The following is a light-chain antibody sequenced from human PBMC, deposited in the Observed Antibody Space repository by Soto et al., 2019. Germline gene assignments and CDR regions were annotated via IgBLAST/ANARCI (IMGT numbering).Light chain of an antibody. V-gene: IGLV2-14*01. Sequence: QSALAQPASVSGSPGQSITISCTGTSSDVGGYNYVSWYQQHPGKAPKLMIYGVSDRPSGVSNRFSGSKSGNTASLTISGLQAEDEADYYCCSLTTRDSHVFGTGTKVTVL. CDR3: CSLTTRDSHV. CDR2: GVS. J-gene: IGLJ1*01. CDR1: SSDVGGYNY.